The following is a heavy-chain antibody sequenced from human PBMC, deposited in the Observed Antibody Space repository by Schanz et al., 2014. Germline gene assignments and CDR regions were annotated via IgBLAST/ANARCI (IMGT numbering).Heavy chain of an antibody. J-gene: IGHJ4*02. V-gene: IGHV3-23*04. CDR1: GFMFTKYA. CDR2: ISGTGTKT. D-gene: IGHD2-15*01. CDR3: AKDIGGAVAAPVYDS. Sequence: DVQLVESGGGLAQPGGSLRLSCVASGFMFTKYAMNWVRQAPGKGLEWVSGISGTGTKTNYADSVKSRFTISRDNSKNTVFLQMSSLRADDTALYYCAKDIGGAVAAPVYDSWGQGTLVTVSS.